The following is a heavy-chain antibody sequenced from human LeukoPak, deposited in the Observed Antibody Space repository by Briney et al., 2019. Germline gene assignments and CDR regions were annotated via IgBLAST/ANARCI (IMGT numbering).Heavy chain of an antibody. J-gene: IGHJ4*02. CDR3: AGDLTGYYPYYFDY. Sequence: PGGSLRLSCAASGFTFSSSEMNGVRQAPGKGLEGVSYISSSGSTICYADSVKGQFTISRDNTNNSLYQQMNSLRTEDTAVYYCAGDLTGYYPYYFDYWGQGTLVTVS. CDR1: GFTFSSSE. CDR2: ISSSGSTI. D-gene: IGHD3-9*01. V-gene: IGHV3-48*03.